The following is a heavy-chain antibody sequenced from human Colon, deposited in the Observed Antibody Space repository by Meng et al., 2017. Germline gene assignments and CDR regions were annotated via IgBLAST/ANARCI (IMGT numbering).Heavy chain of an antibody. Sequence: SETLSLTCSVSGVSVSGGTYYWSWIRQPPGKGLEWIGHIHYSGSTNYNPSLKSRATFSVDTSKNLFSLEVNSVTAADTAVYYCARGQDSAKVGYWGQGTLVTSPQ. CDR1: GVSVSGGTYY. CDR3: ARGQDSAKVGY. J-gene: IGHJ4*02. D-gene: IGHD5-18*01. V-gene: IGHV4-61*01. CDR2: IHYSGST.